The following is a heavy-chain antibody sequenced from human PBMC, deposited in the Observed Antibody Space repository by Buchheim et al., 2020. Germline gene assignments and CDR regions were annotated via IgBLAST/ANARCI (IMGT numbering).Heavy chain of an antibody. D-gene: IGHD6-19*01. Sequence: QVQLVESGGGVVQPGRSLRLSCAASGFTFSSYAMHWVRQAPGKGLEWVAVISYDGSNKYYADSVEGRFTISRDNSKNTLYLQMNSLRAEDTAVYYCARGARVAGTPDVDYWGQGTL. CDR1: GFTFSSYA. CDR3: ARGARVAGTPDVDY. CDR2: ISYDGSNK. V-gene: IGHV3-30-3*01. J-gene: IGHJ4*02.